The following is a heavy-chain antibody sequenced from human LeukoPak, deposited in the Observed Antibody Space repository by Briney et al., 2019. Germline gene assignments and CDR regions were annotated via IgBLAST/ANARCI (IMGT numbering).Heavy chain of an antibody. J-gene: IGHJ4*02. Sequence: ASVKVSCKASGYTFTSYGISWVRQAPGQGLEWMGWISAYNGNTNYAQKLQGRVTMTTDTSTSTAYMELRSLRSDDTAVYYCARDRRQDIVATITDYWGQGTLVTVSS. CDR2: ISAYNGNT. V-gene: IGHV1-18*01. D-gene: IGHD5-12*01. CDR1: GYTFTSYG. CDR3: ARDRRQDIVATITDY.